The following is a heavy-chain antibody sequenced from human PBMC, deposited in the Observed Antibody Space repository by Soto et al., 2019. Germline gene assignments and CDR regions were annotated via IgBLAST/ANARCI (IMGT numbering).Heavy chain of an antibody. CDR3: AKDQSWIFRSSSGMDV. J-gene: IGHJ6*02. CDR1: GFTFRNFV. D-gene: IGHD3-3*01. V-gene: IGHV3-30*18. CDR2: ISYAGNNI. Sequence: WGSLSLSCAASGFTFRNFVMHWVRHAPGKGLEWVAVISYAGNNIYYSPPVKGRFSISRNKPWNTLYLEMSSRRGEDTPVYYCAKDQSWIFRSSSGMDVWCQGTTVTVSS.